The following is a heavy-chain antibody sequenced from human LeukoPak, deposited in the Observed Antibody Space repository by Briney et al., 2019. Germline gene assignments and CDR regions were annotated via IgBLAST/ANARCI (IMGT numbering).Heavy chain of an antibody. J-gene: IGHJ4*02. CDR3: ARDGATEGYYYFDY. CDR2: IIPIFGTA. Sequence: ASVKVSCKASGGTFSSYAISWVRQAPGQGLEWMGGIIPIFGTANYAQKFQGRVTITRDTSASTTYMELSSLRSEDTAVYYCARDGATEGYYYFDYWGQGTLVTVSS. D-gene: IGHD1-26*01. V-gene: IGHV1-69*05. CDR1: GGTFSSYA.